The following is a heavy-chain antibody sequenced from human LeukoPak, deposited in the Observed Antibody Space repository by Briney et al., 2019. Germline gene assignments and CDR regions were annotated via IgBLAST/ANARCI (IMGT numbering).Heavy chain of an antibody. V-gene: IGHV4-59*08. CDR1: GGSISRYY. CDR3: ARLGSGSYFEYFHH. Sequence: SETLSLTCTVSGGSISRYYWSWIRQPPGKGLEWIGYIYYSGSTNYNPSLKSRVTISVDTSKNQFSLKLSSVTAADTAVYYCARLGSGSYFEYFHHWGQGTLVTVSS. J-gene: IGHJ1*01. D-gene: IGHD1-26*01. CDR2: IYYSGST.